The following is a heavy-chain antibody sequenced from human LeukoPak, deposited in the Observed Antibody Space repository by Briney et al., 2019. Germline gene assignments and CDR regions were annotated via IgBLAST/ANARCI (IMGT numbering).Heavy chain of an antibody. V-gene: IGHV4-61*01. Sequence: SETLSLICTLSGVSVSSGSDYWSWVRQPPGKGLEWIGYIYYSGSTNYNPSLKSRVTISVDTSKNQFSLKLSSVTAADTAVYYCARSWWLQSPLFDYWGQGTLVTVSS. CDR2: IYYSGST. CDR1: GVSVSSGSDY. J-gene: IGHJ4*02. D-gene: IGHD5-24*01. CDR3: ARSWWLQSPLFDY.